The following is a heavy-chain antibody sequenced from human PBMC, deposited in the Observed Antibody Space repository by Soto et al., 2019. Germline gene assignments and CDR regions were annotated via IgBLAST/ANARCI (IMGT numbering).Heavy chain of an antibody. CDR1: GFTFDDYA. J-gene: IGHJ6*03. CDR2: ISWNSGSI. D-gene: IGHD2-2*01. Sequence: EVQLVESGGGLVQPGRSLRLSCAASGFTFDDYAMHWVRQAPGKGLEWVSGISWNSGSIGYADSVKGRFTISRDNAKNSLYLQMNSLRAEDTALYYCAKDKGVGYCSSTSCNSMDVWGKGTTVTVSS. CDR3: AKDKGVGYCSSTSCNSMDV. V-gene: IGHV3-9*01.